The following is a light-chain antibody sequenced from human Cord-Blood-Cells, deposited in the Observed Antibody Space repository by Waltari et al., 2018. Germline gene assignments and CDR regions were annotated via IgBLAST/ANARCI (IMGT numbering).Light chain of an antibody. Sequence: IQLTQSPSFLSAHVGHRATTTGLASQGISSYLAWYQQKPVKAPNLLIYAASTLQSGVPSRFSGSGSGTEFTLTISSLQPEDFATYYCQQLNSYPPTFGQGTRLEIK. CDR2: AAS. V-gene: IGKV1-9*01. J-gene: IGKJ5*01. CDR3: QQLNSYPPT. CDR1: QGISSY.